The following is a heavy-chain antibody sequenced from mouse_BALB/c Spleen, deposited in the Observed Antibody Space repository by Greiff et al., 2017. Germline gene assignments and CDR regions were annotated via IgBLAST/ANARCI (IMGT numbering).Heavy chain of an antibody. CDR3: TRVDGSSYDYFDY. Sequence: EVQGVESGGGLVKPGGSLKLSCAASGFTFSSYTMSWVRQTPEKRLEWVATISSGGSYTYYPDSVKGRFIISRDNAKNTLYLQMSSLKSEDTAMYYCTRVDGSSYDYFDYWGQGTTLTVSS. CDR1: GFTFSSYT. J-gene: IGHJ2*01. V-gene: IGHV5-6-4*01. D-gene: IGHD1-1*01. CDR2: ISSGGSYT.